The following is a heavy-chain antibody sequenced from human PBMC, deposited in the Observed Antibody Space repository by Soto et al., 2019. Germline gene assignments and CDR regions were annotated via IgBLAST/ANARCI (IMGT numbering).Heavy chain of an antibody. Sequence: EVQLVESGGGLVKPGGSLRLSCAASGFTFSSYSMNWVRQAPGKGLEWVASISSSSSYIYYADSVKGRFTISRDNAKNALYLPMNSLRAEDTAVYYCARDQGIAVAHYWGQGTLVTVSS. V-gene: IGHV3-21*01. CDR3: ARDQGIAVAHY. D-gene: IGHD6-19*01. CDR1: GFTFSSYS. CDR2: ISSSSSYI. J-gene: IGHJ4*02.